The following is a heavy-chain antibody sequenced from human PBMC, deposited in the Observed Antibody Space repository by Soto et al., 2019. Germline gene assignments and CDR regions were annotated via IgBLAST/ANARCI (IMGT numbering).Heavy chain of an antibody. CDR3: ARVGSGSWRGYLDL. D-gene: IGHD6-13*01. CDR1: GSFISTTNW. V-gene: IGHV4-4*02. J-gene: IGHJ2*01. Sequence: QVQLQESGPGLVKPSGTLSLTCVVSGSFISTTNWWNWVRQSPGKGLEGIGGVFHSGTTNYNPSLQSRITISIDKSTNQFSLRLNSVTAADSAVYYCARVGSGSWRGYLDLWGRGTLGTVSS. CDR2: VFHSGTT.